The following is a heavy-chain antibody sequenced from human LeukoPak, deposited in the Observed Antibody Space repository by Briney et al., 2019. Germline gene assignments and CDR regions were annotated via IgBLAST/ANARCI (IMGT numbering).Heavy chain of an antibody. D-gene: IGHD2-2*02. Sequence: NLGESLKISCKGSGYSFTSYWIGWVRQMPGKGLEWMGIIYPGDSDTRYSPSFQGQVTISADKSISTAYLQWSSLKASDTAMYYCARSDCSSTSCYRTLGMDVWGKGTTVTVSS. J-gene: IGHJ6*04. CDR1: GYSFTSYW. CDR3: ARSDCSSTSCYRTLGMDV. CDR2: IYPGDSDT. V-gene: IGHV5-51*01.